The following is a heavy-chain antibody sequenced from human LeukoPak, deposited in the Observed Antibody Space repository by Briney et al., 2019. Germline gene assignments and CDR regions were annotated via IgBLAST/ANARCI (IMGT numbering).Heavy chain of an antibody. D-gene: IGHD2-2*01. J-gene: IGHJ4*02. CDR2: IKQAASET. Sequence: GGSLRLSCAASGFTLSSYWMTWVRQAPGKGLEWVDIIKQAASETYYVGSVKGRFTISRDNAKNSLYLQMSSLRADDTAVYYCARYYCGTSTTCYMFDFWGQGTLVTVSS. CDR1: GFTLSSYW. CDR3: ARYYCGTSTTCYMFDF. V-gene: IGHV3-7*01.